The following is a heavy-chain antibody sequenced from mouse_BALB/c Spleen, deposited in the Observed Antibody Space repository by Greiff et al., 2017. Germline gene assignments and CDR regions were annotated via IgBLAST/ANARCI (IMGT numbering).Heavy chain of an antibody. CDR2: INPSSGYT. V-gene: IGHV1-4*01. J-gene: IGHJ2*01. CDR3: ARSGAYGCWFDY. CDR1: GYTFTSYT. Sequence: VQLQQSGAELARPGASVKMSCKASGYTFTSYTMHWVKQRPGQGLEWIGYINPSSGYTNYNQKFKDKATLTADKSSSTAYMQLSSLTSEDSAVYYCARSGAYGCWFDYWGQGTTRTVSS. D-gene: IGHD1-2*01.